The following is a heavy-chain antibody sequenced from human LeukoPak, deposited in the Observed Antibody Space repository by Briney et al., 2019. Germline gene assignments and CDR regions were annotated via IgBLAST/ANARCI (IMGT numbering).Heavy chain of an antibody. CDR3: ARDTPGINYYDSSGYYPLDY. J-gene: IGHJ4*02. Sequence: SETLSLTCAVSGGSISSSNWWSWVRQPPGKGLEWIGEIYHSGSTNYNPSLKSRVTISVDKSKNQFSLKLSSVTAADTAVYYCARDTPGINYYDSSGYYPLDYWGQGTLVTVSS. CDR2: IYHSGST. D-gene: IGHD3-22*01. V-gene: IGHV4-4*02. CDR1: GGSISSSNW.